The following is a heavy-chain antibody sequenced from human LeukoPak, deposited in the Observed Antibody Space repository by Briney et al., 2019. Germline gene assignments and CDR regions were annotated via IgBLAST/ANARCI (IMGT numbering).Heavy chain of an antibody. CDR1: GFTFSSYA. Sequence: AGGSLRLSCAASGFTFSSYAMSWVRQAPGKGLEWVSAISGSGGSTYYADSVKGRFTISRVNSKNTLYLQMNSLRAEDTAVYYCAKLTMIVVVSPTDYWGQGTLVTVSS. CDR3: AKLTMIVVVSPTDY. D-gene: IGHD3-22*01. CDR2: ISGSGGST. V-gene: IGHV3-23*01. J-gene: IGHJ4*02.